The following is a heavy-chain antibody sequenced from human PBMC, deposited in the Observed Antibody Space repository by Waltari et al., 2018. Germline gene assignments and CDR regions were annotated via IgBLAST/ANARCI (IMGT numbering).Heavy chain of an antibody. CDR1: GGTFSSYA. CDR2: ISPIFGTA. V-gene: IGHV1-69*01. D-gene: IGHD3-10*01. CDR3: ATSYAIGYGSGSYYTPFDY. J-gene: IGHJ4*02. Sequence: QVQLVQSGAEVKKPGSSVKVSCKASGGTFSSYAISWVRQAPGQGLEWMGGISPIFGTANYAQKFQGRVTMTADESTSTAYMERSSLRSEDTAVYYCATSYAIGYGSGSYYTPFDYWGQGTLVTVSS.